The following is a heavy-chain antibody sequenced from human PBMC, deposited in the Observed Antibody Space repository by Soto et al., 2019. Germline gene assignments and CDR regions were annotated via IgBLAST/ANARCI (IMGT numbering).Heavy chain of an antibody. Sequence: EVQLVESGGGLVQPGRSLRLSCAASGFTFDDYAMNWVRQAPGKGLEWVSGISWNSGSIGYADSVKGRFTISRDNAKNSLYLQMNSLRAEDTALYYCAKDRGITGTTGIDYWGQGTLVTVSS. J-gene: IGHJ4*02. V-gene: IGHV3-9*01. CDR1: GFTFDDYA. CDR2: ISWNSGSI. D-gene: IGHD1-7*01. CDR3: AKDRGITGTTGIDY.